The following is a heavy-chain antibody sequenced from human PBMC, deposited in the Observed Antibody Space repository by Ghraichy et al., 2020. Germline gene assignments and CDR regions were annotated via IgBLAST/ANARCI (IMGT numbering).Heavy chain of an antibody. Sequence: GGSLRLSCAASGFTFSSYAISWVRQAPGQGLEWVATVTGSAAIRYYRDSVKGRFTISRDNSKNTLYLQMDGLEAEDTAGYSLAGGRGEGAIDFFDSWGQGTLVTVSS. CDR3: AGGRGEGAIDFFDS. D-gene: IGHD1-26*01. V-gene: IGHV3-23*01. CDR1: GFTFSSYA. CDR2: VTGSAAIR. J-gene: IGHJ4*02.